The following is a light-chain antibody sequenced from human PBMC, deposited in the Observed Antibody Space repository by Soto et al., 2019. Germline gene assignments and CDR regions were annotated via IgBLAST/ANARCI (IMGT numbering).Light chain of an antibody. Sequence: QSVLTQPPSVSGAPGQSVTISCTGSSSNIGAGFDVHWYQQLPGTAPKLLIYGNTIRPSGVPDRFSGSKSGTSASLAITGLQVEDEADYYCQSYDSSLSGSVFGGGTQLTVL. V-gene: IGLV1-40*01. J-gene: IGLJ3*02. CDR3: QSYDSSLSGSV. CDR2: GNT. CDR1: SSNIGAGFD.